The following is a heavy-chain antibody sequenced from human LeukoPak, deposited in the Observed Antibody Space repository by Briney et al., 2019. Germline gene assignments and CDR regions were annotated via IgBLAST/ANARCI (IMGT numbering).Heavy chain of an antibody. J-gene: IGHJ4*02. V-gene: IGHV4-59*01. CDR1: GGSISSYY. CDR3: ARSITGNYVDY. CDR2: IYYSGGT. D-gene: IGHD1-20*01. Sequence: PSETLSLTCTVSGGSISSYYWSWIRQPPGKGLEWIGYIYYSGGTNYNPSLKSRVTISVDTSKNQFSLKVSSVTAADTAVYYCARSITGNYVDYWGQGTLVTVSS.